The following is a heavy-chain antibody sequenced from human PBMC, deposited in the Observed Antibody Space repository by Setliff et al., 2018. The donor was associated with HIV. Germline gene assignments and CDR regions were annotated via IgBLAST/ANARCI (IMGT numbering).Heavy chain of an antibody. V-gene: IGHV4-39*01. CDR1: GDLIRNSYYY. D-gene: IGHD1-26*01. J-gene: IGHJ4*02. Sequence: SETLSLTCDVSGDLIRNSYYYWGWIRQPPGKGLEWIGSFYYSGSTSYTPSLKSRVTISGDTSKNQVSLKVSSVTAADTAVYYCARGHGVYSGSYLAVYFDYWGQGTLVTVSS. CDR2: FYYSGST. CDR3: ARGHGVYSGSYLAVYFDY.